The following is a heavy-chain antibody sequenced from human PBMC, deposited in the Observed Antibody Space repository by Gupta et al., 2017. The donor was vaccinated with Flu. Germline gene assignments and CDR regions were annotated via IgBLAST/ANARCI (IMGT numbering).Heavy chain of an antibody. CDR1: GFTFDDYA. CDR2: ISWNSGTI. D-gene: IGHD3-10*01. CDR3: ARDPSSRPGRYSDWYFDL. Sequence: EVQLVESGGGLIQPGRSLRLSCAATGFTFDDYAMHWVRHLPGKGLEWVSSISWNSGTIEYADSVKGRFTISRDNAMNSLYLQLNSLRADDTAVYFCARDPSSRPGRYSDWYFDLWGRGTLVTVSS. V-gene: IGHV3-9*01. J-gene: IGHJ2*01.